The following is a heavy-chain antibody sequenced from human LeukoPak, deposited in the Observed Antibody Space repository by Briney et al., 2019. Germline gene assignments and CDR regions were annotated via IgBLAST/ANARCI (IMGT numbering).Heavy chain of an antibody. J-gene: IGHJ4*02. D-gene: IGHD2-21*01. Sequence: SETLSLTCTVSGGSISSDYWSWSRQPPGKGLEWMGYIYYSGSTNYNPSLKSRVTISVDTSKNQFSLRVSSVTAADTAVYYCARHLNNCGDDCYIFDYWGQGTLVTVSS. CDR2: IYYSGST. CDR1: GGSISSDY. CDR3: ARHLNNCGDDCYIFDY. V-gene: IGHV4-59*08.